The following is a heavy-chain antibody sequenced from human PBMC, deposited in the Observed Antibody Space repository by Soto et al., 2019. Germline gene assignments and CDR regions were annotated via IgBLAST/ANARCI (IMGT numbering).Heavy chain of an antibody. D-gene: IGHD6-19*01. CDR2: INAGNGNT. J-gene: IGHJ4*02. CDR3: ARAVAVAADFDY. CDR1: GCTFTGYA. Sequence: ASVKVSCKASGCTFTGYAMHWVRQAPGQRLEWMGWINAGNGNTKYSQKFQGRVTITRDTSASTAYMELSSLRSEDTAVYYCARAVAVAADFDYWGQGTLVTVSS. V-gene: IGHV1-3*01.